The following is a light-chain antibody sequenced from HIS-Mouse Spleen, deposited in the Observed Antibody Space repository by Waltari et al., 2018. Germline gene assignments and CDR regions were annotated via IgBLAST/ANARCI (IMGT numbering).Light chain of an antibody. Sequence: SYELTQPPSVSVSPGQTARIPCSGDALPKTYAYWYPQKSGQAPVLVIYEDSKRPSGIPERFSGSSSGTMATLTISGAQVEDEADYYCYSTDSSGNHRVFGGGTKLTVL. CDR3: YSTDSSGNHRV. V-gene: IGLV3-10*01. CDR1: ALPKTY. J-gene: IGLJ2*01. CDR2: EDS.